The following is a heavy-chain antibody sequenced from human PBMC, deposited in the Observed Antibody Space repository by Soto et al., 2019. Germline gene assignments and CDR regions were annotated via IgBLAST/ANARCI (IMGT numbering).Heavy chain of an antibody. J-gene: IGHJ6*03. V-gene: IGHV4-4*02. D-gene: IGHD2-2*01. CDR3: ANTRGLGLMDA. CDR2: VSHSGST. CDR1: GGSISSRNR. Sequence: QVHLLESGPGLVEPSGTLSLTCTVSGGSISSRNRWSWVRQSPGKGLEWIGEVSHSGSTNSNPSLKGRVSISLDKSNQFSLNLESMTAADAAVYFCANTRGLGLMDAWGKGTTVVVSS.